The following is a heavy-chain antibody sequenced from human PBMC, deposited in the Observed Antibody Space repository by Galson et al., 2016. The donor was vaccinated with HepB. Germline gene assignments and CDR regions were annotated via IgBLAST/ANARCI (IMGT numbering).Heavy chain of an antibody. V-gene: IGHV1-69*10. CDR3: ASAYYDFRSASNYGMDV. CDR2: IIPTLHKR. CDR1: GGTFTTYA. J-gene: IGHJ6*04. D-gene: IGHD3-3*01. Sequence: SVKVSCKASGGTFTTYALNWVRQAPGQGLEWMGGIIPTLHKRNFAQKFQGRVTITADKSTSTAYMELSSLRSEDTADYNCASAYYDFRSASNYGMDVWGKGTTVIVSS.